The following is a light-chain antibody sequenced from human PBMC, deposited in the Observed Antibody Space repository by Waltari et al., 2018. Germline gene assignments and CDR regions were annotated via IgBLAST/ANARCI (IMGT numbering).Light chain of an antibody. Sequence: CRASQGIGKYLTWYQQRAGQAPRLLLYHASIRDSGIPARFSGSGYGTDFSLTISRLEPEDFAVYFCQKYDFFPATFGQGTTVEIK. V-gene: IGKV3D-11*01. CDR3: QKYDFFPAT. J-gene: IGKJ1*01. CDR2: HAS. CDR1: QGIGKY.